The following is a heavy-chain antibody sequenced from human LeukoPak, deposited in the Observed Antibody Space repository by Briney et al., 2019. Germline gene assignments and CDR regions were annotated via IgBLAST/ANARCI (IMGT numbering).Heavy chain of an antibody. CDR3: VRVLYFQRSGYYYDY. V-gene: IGHV1-69*13. D-gene: IGHD3-22*01. CDR2: IIRIFGTP. Sequence: GSSVKVSCKTSGGIFSNYALNWVRQAPGQGPEWMGGIIRIFGTPIYAQKFQGRITITADQSTNTSYMELSSLRSDDTAVYYCVRVLYFQRSGYYYDYWGQGTLVTVSS. CDR1: GGIFSNYA. J-gene: IGHJ4*02.